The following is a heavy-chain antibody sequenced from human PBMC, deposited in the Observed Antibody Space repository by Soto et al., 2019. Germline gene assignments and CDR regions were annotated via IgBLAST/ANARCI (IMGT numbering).Heavy chain of an antibody. CDR2: INAGNGNT. Sequence: GASVKVSCKASGYTFTSYAMHWVRQAPGQRLEWMGWINAGNGNTKYSQKFQGRVTITRDTSASTAYMELSSLRSEDTAVYYCAREDCSSTSCHDYWGQGTLVTVSS. J-gene: IGHJ4*02. CDR1: GYTFTSYA. CDR3: AREDCSSTSCHDY. V-gene: IGHV1-3*01. D-gene: IGHD2-2*01.